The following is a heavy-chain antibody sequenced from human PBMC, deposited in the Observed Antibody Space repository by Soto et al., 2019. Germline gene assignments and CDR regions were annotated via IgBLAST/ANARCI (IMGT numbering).Heavy chain of an antibody. CDR2: IYYSGST. Sequence: SETLSLTCTVSGGSISSGGYYWSWIRQHPGKGLEWIGYIYYSGSTYYNPSLKSRVTISVDTSKNQFSLKLSSVTAADTAVYYCAREIVVVPAAIFWFDPWGQGTLVTVSS. CDR3: AREIVVVPAAIFWFDP. CDR1: GGSISSGGYY. D-gene: IGHD2-2*01. V-gene: IGHV4-31*03. J-gene: IGHJ5*02.